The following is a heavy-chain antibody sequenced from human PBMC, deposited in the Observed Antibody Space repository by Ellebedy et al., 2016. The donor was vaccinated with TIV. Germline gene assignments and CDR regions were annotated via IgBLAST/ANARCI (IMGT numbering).Heavy chain of an antibody. CDR2: IIPIFGTA. V-gene: IGHV1-69*13. CDR3: ASGGGSGSYPGPFDY. Sequence: SVKVSXXASGGTFSSYAISWVRQAPGQGLEWMGGIIPIFGTANYAQKFQGRVTITADESTSTAYMELSSLRSEDTAVYYCASGGGSGSYPGPFDYWGQGTLVTVSS. D-gene: IGHD1-26*01. J-gene: IGHJ4*02. CDR1: GGTFSSYA.